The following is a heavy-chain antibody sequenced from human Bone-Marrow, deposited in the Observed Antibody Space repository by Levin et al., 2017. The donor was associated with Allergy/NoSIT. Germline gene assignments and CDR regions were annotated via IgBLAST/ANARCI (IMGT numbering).Heavy chain of an antibody. CDR2: LSPNSGGT. CDR1: GYTLTDYY. J-gene: IGHJ6*02. Sequence: PGGSLRLSCKASGYTLTDYYIHWVRQAPGQGLEWMGWLSPNSGGTNYAQSFQGRVTMTRDTSINTAYMELNTLTSDDTAVYFCARGGGVAGLYYYYGMDVWGQGTTVTVSS. D-gene: IGHD6-19*01. V-gene: IGHV1-2*02. CDR3: ARGGGVAGLYYYYGMDV.